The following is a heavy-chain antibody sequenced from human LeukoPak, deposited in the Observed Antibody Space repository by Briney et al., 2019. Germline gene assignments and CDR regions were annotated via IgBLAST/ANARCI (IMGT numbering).Heavy chain of an antibody. CDR1: GSTFTDHH. J-gene: IGHJ4*02. Sequence: ASVKFSCKASGSTFTDHHIIWVRQAPGQGLEWMGGIGPDDGKATYSQSIQGRVTMTTDTATSTAYMELRSLTSDDTAVYYCARNKDGLHYWGQGALVTVSS. D-gene: IGHD5-24*01. V-gene: IGHV1-18*01. CDR3: ARNKDGLHY. CDR2: IGPDDGKA.